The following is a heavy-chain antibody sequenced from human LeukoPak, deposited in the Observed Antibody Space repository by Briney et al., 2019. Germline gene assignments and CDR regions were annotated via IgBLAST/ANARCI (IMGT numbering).Heavy chain of an antibody. D-gene: IGHD5-12*01. CDR2: MNTNRGNT. CDR1: GYTFTSYD. J-gene: IGHJ4*02. Sequence: ASVKVSCKSSGYTFTSYDINWVRQAPGQGLEWMGWMNTNRGNTGYAQKFQGRVTMTRDTSISTAYMELSSLRSEDTAVYYSARSGGYHPLDYWGQGTLVTVSS. CDR3: ARSGGYHPLDY. V-gene: IGHV1-8*01.